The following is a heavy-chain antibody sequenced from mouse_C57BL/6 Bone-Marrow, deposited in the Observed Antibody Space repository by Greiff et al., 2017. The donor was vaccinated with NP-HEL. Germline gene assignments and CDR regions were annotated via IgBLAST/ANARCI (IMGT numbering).Heavy chain of an antibody. Sequence: VQLQQSGAELVRPGASVKLSCTASGFNIKDDYMHWVKQRPEQGLEWIGWIDPENGDTEYASKFQGKATITADTSSNTAYLQLSSLTSEDTAVYYCTTNPGNARDDWGQGTSVTVSS. J-gene: IGHJ4*01. V-gene: IGHV14-4*01. CDR1: GFNIKDDY. CDR2: IDPENGDT. CDR3: TTNPGNARDD.